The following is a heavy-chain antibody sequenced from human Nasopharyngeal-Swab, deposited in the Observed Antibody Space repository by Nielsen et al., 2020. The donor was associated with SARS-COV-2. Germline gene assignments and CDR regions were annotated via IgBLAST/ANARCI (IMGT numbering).Heavy chain of an antibody. CDR2: VRSKGNNYAT. CDR1: GFTFSDSA. CDR3: TRCGGGCYSGRDY. Sequence: GESLKISCAASGFTFSDSAIHWVRQASGKGLEWVGRVRSKGNNYATAYSASVKGRFIICSDDPTNTAYLQMNSLKTEDTAMYYCTRCGGGCYSGRDYWGQGTLVTVSS. J-gene: IGHJ4*02. V-gene: IGHV3-73*01. D-gene: IGHD2-15*01.